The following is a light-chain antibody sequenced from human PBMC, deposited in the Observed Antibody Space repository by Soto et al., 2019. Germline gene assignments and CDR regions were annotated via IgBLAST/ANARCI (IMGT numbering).Light chain of an antibody. V-gene: IGKV1-39*01. CDR1: QSISSY. CDR2: AAS. J-gene: IGKJ5*01. CDR3: QQYYSYPPT. Sequence: DIQMTQSPSSLSASVGDRVTITCRASQSISSYLNWYQQKPGKAPKLLIYAASSLQSGVPSRFSGSGSGTDVTLTISCLQSEDFATYYCQQYYSYPPTFGQGTRLEIK.